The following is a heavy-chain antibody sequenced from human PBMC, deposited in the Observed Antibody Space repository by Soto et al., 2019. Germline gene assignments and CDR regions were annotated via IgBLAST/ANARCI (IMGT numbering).Heavy chain of an antibody. D-gene: IGHD1-7*01. CDR3: VTFGTAAPRPYSFYY. CDR1: GVSISSGNYY. CDR2: ISYSGST. V-gene: IGHV4-30-4*01. J-gene: IGHJ4*02. Sequence: SETLSLTCTVSGVSISSGNYYWILIRQPPGKGLEWIGFISYSGSTYYNASLKSRVTISVDTSKNQFSLNLNSVTAADTAVYYCVTFGTAAPRPYSFYYRGPATLDIVSS.